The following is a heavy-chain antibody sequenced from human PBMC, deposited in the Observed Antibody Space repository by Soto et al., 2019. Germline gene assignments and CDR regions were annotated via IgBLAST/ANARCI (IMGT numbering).Heavy chain of an antibody. V-gene: IGHV4-59*01. CDR1: GGSISSYY. D-gene: IGHD4-17*01. CDR3: ARAPDYGDYVVPPSYFDY. CDR2: IYYSGST. Sequence: SETLSLTCTVSGGSISSYYWSWIRQPPGKGLEWIGYIYYSGSTNYNPSLKSRVTISVDTSKNQFSLKLSSVTAADTAVYYCARAPDYGDYVVPPSYFDYWGQGTLVTVSS. J-gene: IGHJ4*02.